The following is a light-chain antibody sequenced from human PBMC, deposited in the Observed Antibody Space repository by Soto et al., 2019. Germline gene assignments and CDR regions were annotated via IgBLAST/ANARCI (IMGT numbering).Light chain of an antibody. J-gene: IGKJ5*01. CDR3: QQRSNCPPIT. V-gene: IGKV1-5*01. Sequence: DIQMTQSPSTLSASVGDRVTISCRASQDIGSFLAWYQHKPGKAPKLLIYDASTLQTGVPSRFSGSGFGTDFTLTISSLEPEDAAVYYCQQRSNCPPITFGQGTRLEIK. CDR1: QDIGSF. CDR2: DAS.